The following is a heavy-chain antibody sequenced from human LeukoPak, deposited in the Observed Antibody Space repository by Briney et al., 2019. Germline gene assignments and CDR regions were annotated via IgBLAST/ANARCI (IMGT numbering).Heavy chain of an antibody. J-gene: IGHJ4*02. CDR2: INHSGST. V-gene: IGHV4-34*01. CDR1: AGSFSGYY. D-gene: IGHD6-19*01. CDR3: ARSSSGWLRY. Sequence: SETLSLTCAVYAGSFSGYYWSWIRQPPGKGLEWIGEINHSGSTNYNPSLKSRVTISVDTSKNQFSLKLSSVTAADTAVYYCARSSSGWLRYWGQGTLVTVSS.